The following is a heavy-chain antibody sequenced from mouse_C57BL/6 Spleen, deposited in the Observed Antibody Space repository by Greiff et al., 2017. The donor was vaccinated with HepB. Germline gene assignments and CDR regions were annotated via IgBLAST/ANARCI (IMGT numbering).Heavy chain of an antibody. V-gene: IGHV3-6*01. CDR2: ISYDGSN. CDR3: ARGTYVYYFDY. Sequence: ESGPGLVKPSQSLSLTCSVTGYSITSGYYWNWIRQFPGNKLEWMGYISYDGSNNYNPSLKNRISITRDTSKNQFFLKLNSVTTEDTATYYCARGTYVYYFDYWGQGTTLTVSS. J-gene: IGHJ2*01. D-gene: IGHD5-1*01. CDR1: GYSITSGYY.